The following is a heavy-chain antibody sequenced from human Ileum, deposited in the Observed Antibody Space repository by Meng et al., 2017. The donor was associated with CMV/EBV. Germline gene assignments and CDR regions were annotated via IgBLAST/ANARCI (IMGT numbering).Heavy chain of an antibody. CDR2: VNWKGGST. J-gene: IGHJ4*02. D-gene: IGHD3-22*01. CDR3: VVGYDSRKVAY. Sequence: GESLKISCAASGFSFDDYGMSWVRQVPGKGLEWVSGVNWKGGSTGYVDSVKGRFTISRDNAKNSLYLQMNSLRAEDTAVYYCVVGYDSRKVAYWGQGTLVTVSS. CDR1: GFSFDDYG. V-gene: IGHV3-20*04.